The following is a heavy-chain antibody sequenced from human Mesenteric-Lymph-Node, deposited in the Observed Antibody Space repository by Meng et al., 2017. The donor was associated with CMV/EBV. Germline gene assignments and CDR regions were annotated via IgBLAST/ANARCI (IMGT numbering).Heavy chain of an antibody. Sequence: SCKASGYTFTSYYIHWVRQAPGQGLQWMGIMKPRDGSTDYAQMFQGRVTMTRDTSTSTVYMELSSLRSDDTAVYYCARLEGITASAADWGQGTLVTVSS. CDR1: GYTFTSYY. J-gene: IGHJ4*02. V-gene: IGHV1-46*01. CDR3: ARLEGITASAAD. D-gene: IGHD6-13*01. CDR2: MKPRDGST.